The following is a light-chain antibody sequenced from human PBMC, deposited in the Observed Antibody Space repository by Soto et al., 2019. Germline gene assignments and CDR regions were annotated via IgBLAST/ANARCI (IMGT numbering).Light chain of an antibody. J-gene: IGLJ3*02. V-gene: IGLV2-14*03. CDR2: GVS. Sequence: QSALTQPASVSGSPGQSITISCTGTSNDVGGYNYVSWYQQHPGKAPKLVIYGVSDRPSGVSSRFSGSKSGNAASLTISGLQAEDEAYYYCSSYTSTYTWVFGGGTKLTVL. CDR3: SSYTSTYTWV. CDR1: SNDVGGYNY.